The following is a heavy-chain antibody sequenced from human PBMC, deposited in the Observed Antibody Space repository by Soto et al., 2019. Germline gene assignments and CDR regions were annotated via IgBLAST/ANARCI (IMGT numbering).Heavy chain of an antibody. Sequence: GESLKISCAASGFTFSSYAMSWVRQAPGKGLEWVSAISGSGGSTYYADSVKGRFTISRDNSKNTLYLQMNSLRAEDTAVYYCAKRLYDVDAFDIWGQGTMVTVSS. D-gene: IGHD5-12*01. CDR3: AKRLYDVDAFDI. J-gene: IGHJ3*02. CDR1: GFTFSSYA. CDR2: ISGSGGST. V-gene: IGHV3-23*01.